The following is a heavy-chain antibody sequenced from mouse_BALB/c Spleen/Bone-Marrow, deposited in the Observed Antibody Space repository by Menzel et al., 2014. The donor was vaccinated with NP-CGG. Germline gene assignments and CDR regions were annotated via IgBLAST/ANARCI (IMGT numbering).Heavy chain of an antibody. J-gene: IGHJ2*01. V-gene: IGHV5-6-4*01. CDR1: GFTFSSYT. CDR2: ISSGGSYT. Sequence: EVMLVESGGGLMKPGGSLKLSCAASGFTFSSYTMSWVRQTPEKRLEWAATISSGGSYTYYPDSVKGRFTISRDNAKNTLYLQMSSLKSEDTAMYYCTREDTNWDFDYWGQGTTLTVSS. CDR3: TREDTNWDFDY. D-gene: IGHD4-1*01.